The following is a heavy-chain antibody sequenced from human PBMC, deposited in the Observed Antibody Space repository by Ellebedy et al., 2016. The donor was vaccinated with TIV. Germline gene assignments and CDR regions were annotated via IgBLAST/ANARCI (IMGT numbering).Heavy chain of an antibody. J-gene: IGHJ4*02. D-gene: IGHD5/OR15-5a*01. CDR1: GFTFSTQS. CDR3: ARSRHVYFFDL. CDR2: IIRSSTAI. Sequence: PGGSLRLSCAASGFTFSTQSMNWVRQAPGKGPEWVSSIIRSSTAIHYADSVFGRFTISRDNAKNSLYLQMDSLRADDTAVYYCARSRHVYFFDLWGQGTLVTVSS. V-gene: IGHV3-48*04.